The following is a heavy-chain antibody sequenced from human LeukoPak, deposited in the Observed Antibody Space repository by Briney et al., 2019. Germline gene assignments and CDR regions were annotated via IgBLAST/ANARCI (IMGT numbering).Heavy chain of an antibody. V-gene: IGHV3-74*01. CDR1: GFTFSNYW. Sequence: GGSLTLPCEGSGFTFSNYWMQWVRQAPGKGLVWVLRIYTNGSSTDYADSGKGRFTISRDNAKNMLYLQMNSLRAEDTAVYYCARETSAAFDYWGQGTLVTASS. CDR2: IYTNGSST. J-gene: IGHJ4*02. D-gene: IGHD6-13*01. CDR3: ARETSAAFDY.